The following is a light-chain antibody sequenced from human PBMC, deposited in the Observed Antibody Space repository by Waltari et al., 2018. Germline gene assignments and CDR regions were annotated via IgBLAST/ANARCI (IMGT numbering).Light chain of an antibody. V-gene: IGKV3-15*01. CDR1: QSISNN. CDR2: EAS. J-gene: IGKJ2*01. CDR3: QHNNHWPYT. Sequence: EIVMTQSPATLSVSPGERATLSCRASQSISNNLACSQQKPGQAPRLLIYEASTRATGIPARFTGSWSETEFTLTISSLQSEDFAVYYCQHNNHWPYTFGQGTKLEI.